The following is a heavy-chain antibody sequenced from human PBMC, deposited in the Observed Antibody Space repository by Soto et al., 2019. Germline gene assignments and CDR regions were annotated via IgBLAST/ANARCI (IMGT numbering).Heavy chain of an antibody. CDR3: ARGVGGLGLPDY. D-gene: IGHD5-12*01. Sequence: ASVKVSCKASGYTFTSYAMHWVRQAPGQRLEWMGWINAGNGNTKYSQKFQGRVTITRDTSASTAYMELSSLRSEDTAVYYCARGVGGLGLPDYWGQGTLVTVSS. CDR1: GYTFTSYA. CDR2: INAGNGNT. V-gene: IGHV1-3*01. J-gene: IGHJ4*02.